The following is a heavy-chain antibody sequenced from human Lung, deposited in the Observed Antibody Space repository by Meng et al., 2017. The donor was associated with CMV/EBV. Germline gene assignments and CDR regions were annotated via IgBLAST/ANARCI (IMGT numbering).Heavy chain of an antibody. J-gene: IGHJ6*04. V-gene: IGHV1-8*01. CDR1: GYTFSNYD. D-gene: IGHD2/OR15-2a*01. CDR2: MNPNRGNT. Sequence: SXXVSXKASGYTFSNYDIIWVRQASGQGLEWVGWMNPNRGNTAYAQKFQGRVTMTRDTSTSIAYMELSSLRSGDTAVYYCARGQVQCSTINCHDYRFSGMDVWGKGNXVHVAS. CDR3: ARGQVQCSTINCHDYRFSGMDV.